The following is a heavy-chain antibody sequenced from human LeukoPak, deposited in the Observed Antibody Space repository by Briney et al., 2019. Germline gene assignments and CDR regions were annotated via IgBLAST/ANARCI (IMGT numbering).Heavy chain of an antibody. CDR2: IWFDGSNK. D-gene: IGHD1-26*01. CDR1: GFIFSNDA. J-gene: IGHJ4*02. Sequence: GGSLRLSCAASGFIFSNDAMHWVRQAPGKGLEWVAFIWFDGSNKHYADSVKGRFTISRDNSEDTLYLQVNSLRTEDTAVYYCAKGGKWDVTSFDYWGQGTLVTVSS. V-gene: IGHV3-30*02. CDR3: AKGGKWDVTSFDY.